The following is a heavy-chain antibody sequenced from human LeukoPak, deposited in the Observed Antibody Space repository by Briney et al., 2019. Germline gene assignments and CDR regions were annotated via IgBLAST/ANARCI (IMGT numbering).Heavy chain of an antibody. CDR1: GFTFNRYG. CDR2: ISASGANR. Sequence: AGGSLRLSCAASGFTFNRYGMSWVRQAPGKGLEWVSGISASGANRYYADSVKGRFTISRDNSRDTLSVQINSLRAEDTAVYYCAKCSGWFVRGKDYYYYYMDVWGKGTTVTVSS. CDR3: AKCSGWFVRGKDYYYYYMDV. V-gene: IGHV3-23*01. D-gene: IGHD6-19*01. J-gene: IGHJ6*03.